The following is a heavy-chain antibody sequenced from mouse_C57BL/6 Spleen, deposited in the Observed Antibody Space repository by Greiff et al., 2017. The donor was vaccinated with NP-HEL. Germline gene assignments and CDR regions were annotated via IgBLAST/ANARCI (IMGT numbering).Heavy chain of an antibody. CDR2: IDPSDSYT. V-gene: IGHV1-50*01. CDR1: GYTFTSYW. J-gene: IGHJ2*01. Sequence: VQLQQSGAELVKPGASVKLSCKASGYTFTSYWMQWVKQRPGQGLEWIGEIDPSDSYTNYNQKFKGKATLTVDTSSSTAYMQLSSLTSEDSAVYYCARPITTNYWGQGTTLTVSS. CDR3: ARPITTNY. D-gene: IGHD1-2*01.